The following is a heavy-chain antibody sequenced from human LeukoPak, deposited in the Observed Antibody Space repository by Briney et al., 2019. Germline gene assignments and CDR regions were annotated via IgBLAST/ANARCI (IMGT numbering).Heavy chain of an antibody. Sequence: SETLSLTCAVYGGSFSGYYWSWIRQPPGKGLEWIGEINHSGSTNYNPSLKSRVTISVDTSKNQFSLKLSSVTAADTAVYYCARGSTGPQDAFDIWGQGTRVTVSS. V-gene: IGHV4-34*01. CDR2: INHSGST. CDR1: GGSFSGYY. CDR3: ARGSTGPQDAFDI. J-gene: IGHJ3*02.